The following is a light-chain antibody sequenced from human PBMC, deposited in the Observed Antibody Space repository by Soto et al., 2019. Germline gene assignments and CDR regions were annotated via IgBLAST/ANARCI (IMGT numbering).Light chain of an antibody. J-gene: IGLJ2*01. CDR3: AAWDDSLNVLV. CDR1: SSNIGSKS. Sequence: QSVLTQPPSVSGTHGQRVNMSCSGSSSNIGSKSVSWYQHLPQTAPKLFIYINNLRPSGVPGRFSGSKSGTSASLAISGLQSDYETQYYCAAWDDSLNVLVFGGGTKLTVL. V-gene: IGLV1-44*01. CDR2: INN.